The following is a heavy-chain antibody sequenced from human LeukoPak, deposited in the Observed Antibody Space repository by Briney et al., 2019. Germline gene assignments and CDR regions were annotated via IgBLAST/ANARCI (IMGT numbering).Heavy chain of an antibody. V-gene: IGHV5-51*01. CDR1: GYSFTNFW. CDR2: IYPGGSQT. J-gene: IGHJ4*02. Sequence: GESLKISCKASGYSFTNFWIGWVLQMPEKGLEWMVIIYPGGSQTRYSPSFQGQVTISVDKSSSTTYLQWSSLKASDTAMYYCARQYYHDPSGYYPFDYWGQGTLVTVSS. D-gene: IGHD3-22*01. CDR3: ARQYYHDPSGYYPFDY.